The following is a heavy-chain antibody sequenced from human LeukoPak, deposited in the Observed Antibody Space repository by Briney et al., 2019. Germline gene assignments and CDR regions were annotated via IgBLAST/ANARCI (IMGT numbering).Heavy chain of an antibody. CDR3: AKVGGPRYNPDY. D-gene: IGHD1-1*01. V-gene: IGHV3-23*01. CDR1: GFTFSNYA. Sequence: GRSLRLSCAVSGFTFSNYAMSWVRQAPGKGLEWVSAILSTGGSNTYYADSVKGRFTISRHSSRHTLYLETNSLRADDTAVYYCAKVGGPRYNPDYWGQGTLVTVSS. CDR2: ILSTGGSNT. J-gene: IGHJ4*02.